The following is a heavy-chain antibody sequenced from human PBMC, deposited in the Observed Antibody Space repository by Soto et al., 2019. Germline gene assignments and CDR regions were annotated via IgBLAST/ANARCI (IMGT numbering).Heavy chain of an antibody. CDR1: GFTCSLHG. Sequence: QVQVVESGGGGVQPGRSLRLSCAASGFTCSLHGIHWVRQDPGKGLELVAVIYYDGNNKYYGDSGKGRFTISRNNSQNTVYLQTNGLRAEDTAVYYCAREGYNKSAETAYNYYGMDVWGQRSTVTVSS. D-gene: IGHD1-1*01. CDR3: AREGYNKSAETAYNYYGMDV. V-gene: IGHV3-33*01. CDR2: IYYDGNNK. J-gene: IGHJ6*02.